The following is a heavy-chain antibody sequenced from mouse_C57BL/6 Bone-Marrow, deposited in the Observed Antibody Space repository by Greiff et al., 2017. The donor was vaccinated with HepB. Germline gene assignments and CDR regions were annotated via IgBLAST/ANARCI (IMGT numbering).Heavy chain of an antibody. Sequence: EVQGVESGGGLVQPGGSLKLSCAASGFTFSDYYMYWVRQTPEKRLEWVAYISNGGGSTYYPDTVKGRFTISRDNAKNTLYLQMSRLKSEDTAMYYCARPGGYWVWGTGTTVTVSS. J-gene: IGHJ1*03. CDR2: ISNGGGST. V-gene: IGHV5-12*01. CDR1: GFTFSDYY. CDR3: ARPGGYWV. D-gene: IGHD2-3*01.